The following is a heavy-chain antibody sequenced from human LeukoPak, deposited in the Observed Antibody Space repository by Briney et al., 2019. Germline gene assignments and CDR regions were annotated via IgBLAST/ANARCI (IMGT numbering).Heavy chain of an antibody. Sequence: SETLSLTCTVSGGSISSYYWSWIRQPPGKGLEWIGYIYYSGSTNYNPSLKSRVTISVDTSKNQFSLKLSSVTAADTAVYYCARVEIYGDYVFDPWGQGTLVTVSS. CDR2: IYYSGST. J-gene: IGHJ5*02. CDR1: GGSISSYY. V-gene: IGHV4-59*01. CDR3: ARVEIYGDYVFDP. D-gene: IGHD4-17*01.